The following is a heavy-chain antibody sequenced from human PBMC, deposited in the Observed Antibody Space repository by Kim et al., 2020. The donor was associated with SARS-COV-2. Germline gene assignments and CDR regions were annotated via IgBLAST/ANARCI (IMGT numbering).Heavy chain of an antibody. J-gene: IGHJ4*02. Sequence: SETLSLTCTVSGGSISSYYWSWIRQPPGKGLEWIGYIYYSGSTNYNPSLQSRVTISVDTSKNQFPQKLSSVTAADTAVYYCARRGYYDSSGYYYFDYWGQGTLVTVSS. CDR1: GGSISSYY. V-gene: IGHV4-59*08. D-gene: IGHD3-22*01. CDR3: ARRGYYDSSGYYYFDY. CDR2: IYYSGST.